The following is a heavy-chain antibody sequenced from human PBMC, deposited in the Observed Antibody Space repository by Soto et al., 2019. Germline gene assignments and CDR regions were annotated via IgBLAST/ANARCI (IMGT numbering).Heavy chain of an antibody. V-gene: IGHV4-4*02. Sequence: QVQLQESGPGLVKPSGTLSLTCAVSGGSLSRSNWWSWVRQPPGEGREWIGESYYSGSTNYNASLKSRDPIPVDKSKNQCSLKLSSVTAADTAGYYCARAPIIVGAATFDYWGQGTLVTVAS. J-gene: IGHJ4*02. D-gene: IGHD1-26*01. CDR1: GGSLSRSNW. CDR2: SYYSGST. CDR3: ARAPIIVGAATFDY.